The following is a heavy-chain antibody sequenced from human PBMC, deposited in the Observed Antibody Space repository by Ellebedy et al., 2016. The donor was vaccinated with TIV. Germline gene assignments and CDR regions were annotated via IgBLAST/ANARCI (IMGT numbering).Heavy chain of an antibody. Sequence: GGSLRLSXAASGFTFNSYAMNWVRQAPGKGLEWVASISSTVQSTYYADSVTGRVTISRDKSKNMLFLQRDSLTAADTAVYYCARDLKGFTSGWYYFDYWGQGALVTVSS. V-gene: IGHV3-23*01. D-gene: IGHD6-19*01. CDR1: GFTFNSYA. J-gene: IGHJ4*02. CDR2: ISSTVQST. CDR3: ARDLKGFTSGWYYFDY.